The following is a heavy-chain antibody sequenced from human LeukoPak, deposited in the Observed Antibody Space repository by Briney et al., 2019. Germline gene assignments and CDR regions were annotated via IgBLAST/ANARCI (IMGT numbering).Heavy chain of an antibody. CDR1: GGSISSYY. CDR2: IYTSGST. D-gene: IGHD3-10*01. J-gene: IGHJ6*02. CDR3: ARDSLLLWFGELFRDNYYYYGMDV. Sequence: TSETLSLTCTVSGGSISSYYWSWIRRPAGKGPEWIGRIYTSGSTNYNPSLKSRVTMSVDTSKNQFSLKLSSVTAADTAVYYCARDSLLLWFGELFRDNYYYYGMDVWGQGTTVTVSS. V-gene: IGHV4-4*07.